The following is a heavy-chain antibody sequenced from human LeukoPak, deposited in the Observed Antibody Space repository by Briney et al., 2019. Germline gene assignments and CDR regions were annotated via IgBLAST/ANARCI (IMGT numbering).Heavy chain of an antibody. D-gene: IGHD2-2*02. J-gene: IGHJ4*02. V-gene: IGHV3-30-3*01. Sequence: GGSLRLSCVASGFTFNNYWMSWVRQAPGKGLEWVAVISYDESNKYYADSVKGRFTISRDNSKNTLYLQMNSLRAEDTAVYYCARNPTYQLLYSPNDYWGQGTLVTVSS. CDR2: ISYDESNK. CDR1: GFTFNNYW. CDR3: ARNPTYQLLYSPNDY.